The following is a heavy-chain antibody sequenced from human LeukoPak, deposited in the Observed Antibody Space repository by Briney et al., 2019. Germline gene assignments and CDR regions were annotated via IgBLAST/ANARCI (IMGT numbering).Heavy chain of an antibody. Sequence: GGSLRLSCTASGFTFDSYAMSWVRQAPGKGLEWVSSIGGGSEDTYYADSVKGRFTISRDNSKSTLYLQMNSLRAEDTAVYYCARHYDILTGPRPYGMDVWGQGTTVTVSS. V-gene: IGHV3-23*01. D-gene: IGHD3-9*01. CDR2: IGGGSEDT. CDR3: ARHYDILTGPRPYGMDV. CDR1: GFTFDSYA. J-gene: IGHJ6*02.